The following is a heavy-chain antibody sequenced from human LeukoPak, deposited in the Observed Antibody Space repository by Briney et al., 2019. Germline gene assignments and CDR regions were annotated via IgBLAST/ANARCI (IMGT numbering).Heavy chain of an antibody. CDR1: GGSISSYY. V-gene: IGHV4-4*07. D-gene: IGHD2-8*01. Sequence: SETLSLTCTVSGGSISSYYWNWIRQPAGKGLEWIGHIYTSGSTNYNSSLKSRVTISVDTSKNQFSVKLNSVIAADTAMYYCARGVYLGNGYYFDYWGQGTLVTVSS. CDR3: ARGVYLGNGYYFDY. J-gene: IGHJ4*02. CDR2: IYTSGST.